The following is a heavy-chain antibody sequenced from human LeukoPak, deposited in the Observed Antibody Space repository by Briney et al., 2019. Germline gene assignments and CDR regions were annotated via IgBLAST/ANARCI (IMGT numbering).Heavy chain of an antibody. CDR3: ARAAYSSSYAAGY. V-gene: IGHV1-69*13. D-gene: IGHD6-6*01. CDR2: IIPILDTA. J-gene: IGHJ4*02. CDR1: GGTFSTYA. Sequence: SVKVSCKASGGTFSTYAISWVRQAPGQGLEWMGGIIPILDTANYAQKFQGRVTITADESTSTAYMELSSLRSEDTAVYYCARAAYSSSYAAGYWGQGTLVTVSS.